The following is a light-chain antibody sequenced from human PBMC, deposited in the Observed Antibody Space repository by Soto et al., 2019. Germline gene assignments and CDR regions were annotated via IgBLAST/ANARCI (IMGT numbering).Light chain of an antibody. V-gene: IGKV3-15*01. J-gene: IGKJ1*01. CDR3: QQYNNWPKT. Sequence: EIVFSHSPSTLSVYTGERASLSCSASQNVSTYFAWYQQKPGQAPRLLIYGASTRATGIPARFSGSGSGTEFTLTISSLQSEDVAVYYCQQYNNWPKTFGQGTKVDIK. CDR2: GAS. CDR1: QNVSTY.